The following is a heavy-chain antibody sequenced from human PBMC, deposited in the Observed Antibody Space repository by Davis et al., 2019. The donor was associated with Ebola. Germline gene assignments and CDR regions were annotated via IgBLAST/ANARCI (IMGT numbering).Heavy chain of an antibody. CDR1: GFTFKRSA. Sequence: SLKISCEASGFTFKRSAMNWVRLAPGKGLEWVSGISWNSGSIGYADSVKGRFTISRDNAKNSLYLQMNSLRAEDTAVYYCAKDAHSSSSWGVGGYWGQGTLVAVSS. J-gene: IGHJ4*02. V-gene: IGHV3-9*01. CDR2: ISWNSGSI. CDR3: AKDAHSSSSWGVGGY. D-gene: IGHD6-6*01.